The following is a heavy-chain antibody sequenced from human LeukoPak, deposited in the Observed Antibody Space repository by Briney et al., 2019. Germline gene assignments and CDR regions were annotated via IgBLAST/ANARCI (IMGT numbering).Heavy chain of an antibody. CDR2: IKQDGGEK. CDR1: GFTFSQSW. D-gene: IGHD2-8*01. V-gene: IGHV3-7*01. CDR3: ARNAPFDS. J-gene: IGHJ4*02. Sequence: QPGGSLRLSCAASGFTFSQSWMSWVRQAPGKGLEWVAFIKQDGGEKYYVDSVKGRFTISRDNAQRSLYLQMNTLRAEDTAGYFCARNAPFDSWGQGTLVTVSS.